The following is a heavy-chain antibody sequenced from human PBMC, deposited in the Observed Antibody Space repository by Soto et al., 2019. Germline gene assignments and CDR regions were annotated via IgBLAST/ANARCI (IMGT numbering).Heavy chain of an antibody. Sequence: PGGSLRLSCAASGFSFNVYYMTWIRQAPGSGLEWVASISILGDSTYYADSVKGRFTISRDNVKNSLYLQMDTLRAEDTAVYYCARHRAGTRTFPHHTFKLWGQGTTVAVSS. CDR1: GFSFNVYY. D-gene: IGHD6-19*01. J-gene: IGHJ3*01. CDR2: ISILGDST. CDR3: ARHRAGTRTFPHHTFKL. V-gene: IGHV3-11*01.